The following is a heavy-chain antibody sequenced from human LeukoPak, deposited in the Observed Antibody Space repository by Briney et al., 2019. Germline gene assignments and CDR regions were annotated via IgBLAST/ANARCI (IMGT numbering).Heavy chain of an antibody. CDR2: ISWNSGSI. Sequence: GRSLRLSCAASGFTFDDYAMHWVRQAPGKGLEWVSGISWNSGSIGYADSVKGRFTISRDNAKNSLYLQMNSLRAEDTALYYCAKDIRRWLQSSYFDCWGQGTLVTVSS. J-gene: IGHJ4*02. CDR1: GFTFDDYA. D-gene: IGHD5-24*01. V-gene: IGHV3-9*01. CDR3: AKDIRRWLQSSYFDC.